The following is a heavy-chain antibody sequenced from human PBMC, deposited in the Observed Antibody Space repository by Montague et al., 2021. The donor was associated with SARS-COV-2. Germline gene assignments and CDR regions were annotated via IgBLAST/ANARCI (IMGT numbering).Heavy chain of an antibody. D-gene: IGHD1-26*01. J-gene: IGHJ5*02. CDR3: HYTGTYRDPGGP. V-gene: IGHV4-39*01. CDR1: GGIIRSSVNY. CDR2: ICYTGTT. Sequence: SETLSLTCSVSGGIIRSSVNYWGWIRQPPGRRPEWLGFICYTGTTYYNPSLKSRLTTSMDTSNNRFFLKLDSVTVSDTAIYYCHYTGTYRDPGGPWGQGTLVTVSS.